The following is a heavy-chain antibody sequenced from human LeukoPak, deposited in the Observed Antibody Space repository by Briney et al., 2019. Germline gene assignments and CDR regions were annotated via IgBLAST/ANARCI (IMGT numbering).Heavy chain of an antibody. D-gene: IGHD1-26*01. V-gene: IGHV1-2*02. Sequence: ASVKVSCKASGYTFTGYYMHWVRQAPGQGLEWMGWINPNSGGTNYAQKFQGRITMTRDTCISTAYMELSRLRSDDTAVDYFSREGDIVGATTIDYWGQGTLVTVSS. CDR2: INPNSGGT. CDR1: GYTFTGYY. J-gene: IGHJ4*02. CDR3: SREGDIVGATTIDY.